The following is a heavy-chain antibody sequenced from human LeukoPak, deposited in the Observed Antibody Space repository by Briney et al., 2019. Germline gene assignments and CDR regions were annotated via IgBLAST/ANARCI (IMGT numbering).Heavy chain of an antibody. CDR2: IKQDGSEK. Sequence: GGSLRLSCAVSGFTFSSDWMSWVRQAPGKGLEWVANIKQDGSEKYYVDSVKGRFTISRDNAKNSLYLQMNSLRAEDTAVYYCARDALDILTGYYSDYWGQGTLVTVSS. CDR3: ARDALDILTGYYSDY. D-gene: IGHD3-9*01. J-gene: IGHJ4*02. CDR1: GFTFSSDW. V-gene: IGHV3-7*01.